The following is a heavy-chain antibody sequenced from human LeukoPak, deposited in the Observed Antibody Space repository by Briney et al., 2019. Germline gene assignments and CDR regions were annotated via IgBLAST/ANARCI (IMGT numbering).Heavy chain of an antibody. Sequence: GGSLRLSCAASGFTVSSNSMSWVRQAPGKGLVWVSVINTGGTTYYADSVNGRFTISRDNSKNTLYLQMNSLRAEDTAVYYCARDVAAPGGVYFDYWGQRTLHTVSS. V-gene: IGHV3-66*01. CDR1: GFTVSSNS. CDR2: INTGGTT. CDR3: ARDVAAPGGVYFDY. J-gene: IGHJ4*02. D-gene: IGHD3-16*01.